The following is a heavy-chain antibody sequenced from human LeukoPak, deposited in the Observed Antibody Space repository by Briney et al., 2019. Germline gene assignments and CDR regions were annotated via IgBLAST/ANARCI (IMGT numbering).Heavy chain of an antibody. CDR2: IKQDGSVK. J-gene: IGHJ4*02. CDR3: VRGGYGPDY. Sequence: GGSVRLSCADSGFTFSTYWMSWVRQAPGKGLEWVANIKQDGSVKNYVDSVKGRFTISRDNAKNSLYLQMNSLRADDTAMYYCVRGGYGPDYWGQGTLVTVSS. V-gene: IGHV3-7*03. D-gene: IGHD5-12*01. CDR1: GFTFSTYW.